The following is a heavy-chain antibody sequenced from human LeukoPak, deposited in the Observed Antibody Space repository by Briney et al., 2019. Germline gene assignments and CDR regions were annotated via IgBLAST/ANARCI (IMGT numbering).Heavy chain of an antibody. CDR1: GFSFRSCW. J-gene: IGHJ4*02. V-gene: IGHV3-74*01. D-gene: IGHD6-19*01. CDR3: TRESLPAVAGD. CDR2: INGDGSTT. Sequence: PGGSLRLSCAASGFSFRSCWMHWVRQAPGKELVWVSRINGDGSTTNYADSVKGRFTISRDNSKNTLCLQMDSLRADNTAVYFCTRESLPAVAGDWGQGILVTVSS.